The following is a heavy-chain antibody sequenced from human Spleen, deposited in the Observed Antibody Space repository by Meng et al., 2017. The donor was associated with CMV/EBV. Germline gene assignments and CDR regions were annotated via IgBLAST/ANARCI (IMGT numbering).Heavy chain of an antibody. CDR3: ASVLIYYGFDV. CDR2: INSAGSNT. J-gene: IGHJ6*02. Sequence: CETSGFNFKDYWMHWVRQVPGKEPVWVARINSAGSNTGYADSVKGRFTISRDNAKSTLYLQMNSLRVEDTAVYYCASVLIYYGFDVWGQGTTVTVSS. V-gene: IGHV3-74*01. CDR1: GFNFKDYW.